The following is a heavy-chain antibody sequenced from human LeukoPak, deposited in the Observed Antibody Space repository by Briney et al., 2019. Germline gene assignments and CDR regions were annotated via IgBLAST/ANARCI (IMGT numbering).Heavy chain of an antibody. V-gene: IGHV4-59*01. CDR2: IYYSGST. CDR1: GGSISSYY. D-gene: IGHD3-22*01. J-gene: IGHJ3*02. CDR3: ARAFYDSSGYYFAFDI. Sequence: SETLSLTCTVSGGSISSYYWSWIRQPPGKGLEWIGYIYYSGSTNYNPSLKSRVTISVDTSKNQFSLKLSSVTAADTAVYYCARAFYDSSGYYFAFDIWGQGTMVTVSS.